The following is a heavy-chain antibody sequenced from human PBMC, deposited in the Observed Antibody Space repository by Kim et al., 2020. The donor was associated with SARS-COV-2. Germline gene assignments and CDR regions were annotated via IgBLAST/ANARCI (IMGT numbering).Heavy chain of an antibody. CDR3: ARDNSYGSRGVDY. D-gene: IGHD5-18*01. V-gene: IGHV4-31*03. CDR1: GGSISSGGYY. J-gene: IGHJ4*02. Sequence: SETLSLTCTVSGGSISSGGYYWSWIRQHPGKGLEWIGYIYYSGSTYYNPSLKSRVTISVDTSKNQFSLKLSSVTAADTAVYYCARDNSYGSRGVDYWGQGTLVTVSS. CDR2: IYYSGST.